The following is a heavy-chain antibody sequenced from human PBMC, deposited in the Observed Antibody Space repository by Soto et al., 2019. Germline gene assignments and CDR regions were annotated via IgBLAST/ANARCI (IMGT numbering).Heavy chain of an antibody. J-gene: IGHJ6*02. CDR1: GGTFSSYA. D-gene: IGHD5-18*01. V-gene: IGHV1-69*13. CDR2: IIPIFGTA. CDR3: ATVDTAMEEYYYYYYGMDV. Sequence: AASVKVSCKASGGTFSSYAISWVRQAPGQGLEWMGGIIPIFGTANYAQKFQGRVTITADESTSTAYMELSSLRSEDTAVYYCATVDTAMEEYYYYYYGMDVWGQGTTVTVSS.